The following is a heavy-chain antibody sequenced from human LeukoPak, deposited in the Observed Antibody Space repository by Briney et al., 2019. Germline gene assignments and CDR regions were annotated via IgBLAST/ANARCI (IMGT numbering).Heavy chain of an antibody. V-gene: IGHV1-24*01. CDR2: FDLEDDDGET. J-gene: IGHJ4*02. Sequence: ASVKVSCKVSGYSLTELSKYWVRQAPGKGLEWMGGFDLEDDDGETIYAPKFEGRVSMTEDTSSDTIYMELSSLRSDDTAVYYCAVGDPYQLLEEWGQGTLVTVSS. D-gene: IGHD2-2*01. CDR3: AVGDPYQLLEE. CDR1: GYSLTELS.